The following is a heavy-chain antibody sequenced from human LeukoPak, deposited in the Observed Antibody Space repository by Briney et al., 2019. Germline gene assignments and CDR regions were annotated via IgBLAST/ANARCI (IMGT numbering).Heavy chain of an antibody. CDR2: IYHSGST. Sequence: SQTLSLTCAVSGGSISSGGYSWSWIRQPPGKGLEWIGYIYHSGSTYYNPSLKSRVTISVDRSKNQFSLKLSSVTAADTAVYYCARVVVMVADQNWFDPWGQGTLVTVSS. CDR1: GGSISSGGYS. V-gene: IGHV4-30-2*01. J-gene: IGHJ5*02. CDR3: ARVVVMVADQNWFDP. D-gene: IGHD2-15*01.